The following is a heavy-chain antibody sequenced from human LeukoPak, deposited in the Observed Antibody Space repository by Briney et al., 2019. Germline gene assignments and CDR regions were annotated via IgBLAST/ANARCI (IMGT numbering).Heavy chain of an antibody. V-gene: IGHV3-66*01. CDR1: GFTVSSNY. Sequence: GGSLRLSCAASGFTVSSNYMSWVRHAPGKGLEWVSVIYSGGSTCYADSVKGRFTISRDNSKNTLYLQMNSLRAEDTAVYYCARGPDYGDFLDYWGQGTLVTVSS. CDR2: IYSGGST. J-gene: IGHJ4*02. D-gene: IGHD4-17*01. CDR3: ARGPDYGDFLDY.